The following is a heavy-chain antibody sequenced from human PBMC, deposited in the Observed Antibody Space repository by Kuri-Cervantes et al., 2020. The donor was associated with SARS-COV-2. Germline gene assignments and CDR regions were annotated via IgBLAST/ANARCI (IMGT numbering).Heavy chain of an antibody. V-gene: IGHV4-59*12. J-gene: IGHJ4*02. D-gene: IGHD4-23*01. CDR3: AGGTPQYGGPFDY. CDR1: GGSISSYY. CDR2: IYYSGST. Sequence: GSLRLSCTVSGGSISSYYWSWIRQPPGKGLEWIGYIYYSGSTNYNPSLKSRVTISVDTSKNRFSLKLSSVTAADTAVYYCAGGTPQYGGPFDYWGQGTLVTVSS.